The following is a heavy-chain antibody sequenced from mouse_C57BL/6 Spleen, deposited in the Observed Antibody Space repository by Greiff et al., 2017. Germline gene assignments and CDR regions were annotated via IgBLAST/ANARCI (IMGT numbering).Heavy chain of an antibody. CDR2: IYPGDGDT. CDR1: GYAFSSSW. J-gene: IGHJ4*01. CDR3: ARGGSSKVYAMDY. Sequence: QVQLQQSGPELVKPGASVKISCKASGYAFSSSWMNWVKQRPGKGLEWIGRIYPGDGDTNYNGKFKGKATLTADKSSSTAYMQLSSLTSEDSAVYFCARGGSSKVYAMDYWGQGTSVTVSS. V-gene: IGHV1-82*01. D-gene: IGHD1-1*01.